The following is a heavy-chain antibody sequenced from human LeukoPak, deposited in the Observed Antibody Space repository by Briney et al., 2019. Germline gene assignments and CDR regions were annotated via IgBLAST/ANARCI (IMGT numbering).Heavy chain of an antibody. J-gene: IGHJ4*02. Sequence: PSETLSLTCTVSGGSITTYYWNWIRQPPGKGLEWIGYIYYSGSTNYNPSLKSRVTISVDTSKNQFSLKLSSVTAADTAVYYCARGRFDILTGHYLDYWGQGILVTVSS. V-gene: IGHV4-59*01. CDR3: ARGRFDILTGHYLDY. CDR2: IYYSGST. D-gene: IGHD3-9*01. CDR1: GGSITTYY.